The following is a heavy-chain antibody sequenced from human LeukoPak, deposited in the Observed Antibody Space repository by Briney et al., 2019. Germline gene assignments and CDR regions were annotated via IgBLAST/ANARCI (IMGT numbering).Heavy chain of an antibody. V-gene: IGHV3-9*01. J-gene: IGHJ4*02. Sequence: GRSLRLSCAASGFTFDDYAMHWVRQAPGKGLEWVSGISWNSGSIVYADSVKGRFTISRDNSKNTLYLQMNSLRAEDTAVYYCARRAGAYSHPYDYWGQGTLVTVSS. CDR3: ARRAGAYSHPYDY. CDR1: GFTFDDYA. CDR2: ISWNSGSI. D-gene: IGHD4/OR15-4a*01.